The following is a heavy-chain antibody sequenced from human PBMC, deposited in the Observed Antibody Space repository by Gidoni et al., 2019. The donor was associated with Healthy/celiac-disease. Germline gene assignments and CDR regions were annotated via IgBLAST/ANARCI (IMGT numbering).Heavy chain of an antibody. J-gene: IGHJ6*02. Sequence: EGQLVQSGAEVKKPGEARRISCKGSGYRFTRYWISWVRTMPGKGLEGMGRIAPSDSYTNYVSSFQGHVTISADKSISTAYLQWSSLKASDTAMYYCARNEILRNYYYYGMDVWGQGTTVTVSS. CDR1: GYRFTRYW. V-gene: IGHV5-10-1*03. CDR2: IAPSDSYT. D-gene: IGHD3-16*01. CDR3: ARNEILRNYYYYGMDV.